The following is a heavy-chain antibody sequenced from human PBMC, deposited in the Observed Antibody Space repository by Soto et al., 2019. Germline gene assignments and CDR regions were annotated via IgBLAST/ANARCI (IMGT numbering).Heavy chain of an antibody. CDR1: GFTFSNYG. Sequence: QVHLVESGGGVVQPGRSLRLSCAASGFTFSNYGMHWVRQAPGKGLEWLAVMSFDGSNEYYADSVQGRLTISRDNSKNTRYLQMNSLRTEDTAVYHCAKDAAVAFDIWGQGTMVTVSS. J-gene: IGHJ3*02. CDR3: AKDAAVAFDI. D-gene: IGHD2-15*01. CDR2: MSFDGSNE. V-gene: IGHV3-30*18.